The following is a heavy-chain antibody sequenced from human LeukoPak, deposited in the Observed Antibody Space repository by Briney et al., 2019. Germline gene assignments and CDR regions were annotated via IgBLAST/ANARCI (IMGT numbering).Heavy chain of an antibody. CDR1: GGSISSYY. D-gene: IGHD3-22*01. CDR2: IYYSGST. V-gene: IGHV4-59*01. Sequence: SETLSLTCTVSGGSISSYYWSWIRQPPGKGLEWIGYIYYSGSTNYNPSLKSRVTISVDTSKNQFSLKLNSVTAADTAVYYCARVSKSHYYDSSDYSLHYWGQGTLVTVSS. J-gene: IGHJ4*02. CDR3: ARVSKSHYYDSSDYSLHY.